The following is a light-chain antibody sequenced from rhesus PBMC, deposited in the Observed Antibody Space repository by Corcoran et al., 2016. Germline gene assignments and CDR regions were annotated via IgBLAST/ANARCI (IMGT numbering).Light chain of an antibody. J-gene: IGKJ4*01. CDR1: QSVSSY. CDR3: QETSNLLT. V-gene: IGKV3-31*02. Sequence: EIVMTQSPATLSLSPGETATISCRTSQSVSSYLAWYQQKPGQAPRLLIYGASRRATGIPDRFSGSGSGTDFTLTISSLEPKDFAVYYCQETSNLLTFGGGTKVEIK. CDR2: GAS.